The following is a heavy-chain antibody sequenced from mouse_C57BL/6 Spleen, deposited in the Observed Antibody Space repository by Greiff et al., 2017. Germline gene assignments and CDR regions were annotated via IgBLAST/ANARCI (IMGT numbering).Heavy chain of an antibody. CDR3: ARRALYGDYAMDY. D-gene: IGHD1-1*02. CDR1: GYTFTSYW. CDR2: IYPGSGST. V-gene: IGHV1-55*01. J-gene: IGHJ4*01. Sequence: QVQLQQPGAELVKPGASVKMSCKASGYTFTSYWITWVKQRPGQGLEWIGDIYPGSGSTNYNEKFKSKATLTIDTSSSTAYMQLSSLTSEDSAVYYCARRALYGDYAMDYWGQGTSVTVSS.